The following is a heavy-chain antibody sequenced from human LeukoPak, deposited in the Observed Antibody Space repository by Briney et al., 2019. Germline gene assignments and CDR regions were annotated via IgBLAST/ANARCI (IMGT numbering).Heavy chain of an antibody. Sequence: QPGGSLRLSCAASGFTLNSYLMSWLRQAPGRGLEWVANIKKDGSEESYLDSVKGRFTVSRDNAKNSLFLQMNSLRGEDTAVYYCARSNPNKNALDLWGQGTMVTISS. V-gene: IGHV3-7*01. CDR2: IKKDGSEE. J-gene: IGHJ3*01. D-gene: IGHD1-14*01. CDR3: ARSNPNKNALDL. CDR1: GFTLNSYL.